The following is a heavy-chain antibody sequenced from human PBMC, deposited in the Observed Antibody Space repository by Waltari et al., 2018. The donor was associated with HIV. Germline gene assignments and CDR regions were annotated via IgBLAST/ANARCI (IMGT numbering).Heavy chain of an antibody. V-gene: IGHV3-23*01. CDR1: GFTFINYA. CDR3: AKDYSGSYTRGYSDY. Sequence: EVQLLESGGGLVQPGGSLRLSCAASGFTFINYAMSWVRQAPGKGLECVSGISGSGGSTYYADSVKGRFTISRDNSKNTLYLQMNSLRAEDTALYYCAKDYSGSYTRGYSDYWGQGTLVTVSS. J-gene: IGHJ4*02. D-gene: IGHD1-26*01. CDR2: ISGSGGST.